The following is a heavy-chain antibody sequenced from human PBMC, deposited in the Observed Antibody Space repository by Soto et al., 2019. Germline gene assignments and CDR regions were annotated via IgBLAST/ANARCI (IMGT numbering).Heavy chain of an antibody. CDR3: GYERRGSGGSVCTF. CDR1: GFTFRDYA. D-gene: IGHD6-19*01. CDR2: ISGNGNSA. Sequence: GGSLRLSRAAPGFTFRDYAMNWVRLSPGKGLEWVSDISGNGNSARYADSVKGRFTISRDNSKDTQYLQMNSLRVDDTAVFCCGYERRGSGGSVCTFWGEGSLVTVYS. V-gene: IGHV3-23*01. J-gene: IGHJ4*02.